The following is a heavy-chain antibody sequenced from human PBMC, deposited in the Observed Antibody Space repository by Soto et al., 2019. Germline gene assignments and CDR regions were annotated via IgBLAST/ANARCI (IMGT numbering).Heavy chain of an antibody. CDR2: ISSSGSTI. CDR3: ARASSVGPFDY. CDR1: GFTFSSYE. J-gene: IGHJ4*02. D-gene: IGHD1-26*01. V-gene: IGHV3-48*03. Sequence: PGGSLRLSCAASGFTFSSYEMNWVCQAPGKGLEWVSYISSSGSTIHYADSVKGRFTISRDNAKNSLYLQMNSLRAEDTAFYYCARASSVGPFDYWGQGTLVTVSS.